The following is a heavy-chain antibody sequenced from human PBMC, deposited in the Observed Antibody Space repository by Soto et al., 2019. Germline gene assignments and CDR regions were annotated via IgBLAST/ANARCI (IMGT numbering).Heavy chain of an antibody. CDR3: AKDISSYSGSYTYYFDY. J-gene: IGHJ4*02. CDR1: GFSFGKYA. CDR2: ISHDGSKK. D-gene: IGHD1-26*01. Sequence: QVQLVESGGGVVQPGRSLRLSCVASGFSFGKYAMHWVRQAPGKELEWVAVISHDGSKKYSADSVMGRFTISRDNSENTXFLQVNSLRGEDTAVYYCAKDISSYSGSYTYYFDYWGQGTLVTVSS. V-gene: IGHV3-30*18.